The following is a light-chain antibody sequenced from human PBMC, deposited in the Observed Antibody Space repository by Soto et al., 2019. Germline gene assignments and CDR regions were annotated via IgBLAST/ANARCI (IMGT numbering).Light chain of an antibody. J-gene: IGLJ1*01. CDR1: SGDVGSYNL. Sequence: QSALTQPASVSGSPGQSITISCTGTSGDVGSYNLVSWYQQHPDKAPKLMIYEGSKRPSGVSNRFSGSKSGNTASLTISGLQAEDEADYYCCSFAGSSTWIFGTGTKVTVL. V-gene: IGLV2-23*01. CDR3: CSFAGSSTWI. CDR2: EGS.